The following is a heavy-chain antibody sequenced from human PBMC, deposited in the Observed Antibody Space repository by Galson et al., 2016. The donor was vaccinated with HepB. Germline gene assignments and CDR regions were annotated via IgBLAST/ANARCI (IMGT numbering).Heavy chain of an antibody. CDR1: GLIVSNEY. CDR3: AKGNIDYLRAAPYA. CDR2: LYPGGRI. J-gene: IGHJ5*02. V-gene: IGHV3-53*01. D-gene: IGHD2/OR15-2a*01. Sequence: SLRLSCAASGLIVSNEYMNWVRQAPGKGLEWVSVLYPGGRIFYADSVKGRFSISRDNSKDTLYLQLNSLRADDPAVYYCAKGNIDYLRAAPYAWGQGTLVTVSS.